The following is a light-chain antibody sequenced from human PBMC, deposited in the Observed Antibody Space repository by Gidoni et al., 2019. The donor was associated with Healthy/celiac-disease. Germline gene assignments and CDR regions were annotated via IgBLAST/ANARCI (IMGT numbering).Light chain of an antibody. CDR1: QSISSW. Sequence: DIQMTQSPSTLSASVGDRVTITCRASQSISSWLAWYQQKPGKAPKLLIYKASSLESGVPSRFSGSGAGTEFILTISSLQPDDFATYYCQQYNSYSSMCSFGQGTKLEIK. J-gene: IGKJ2*04. CDR3: QQYNSYSSMCS. CDR2: KAS. V-gene: IGKV1-5*03.